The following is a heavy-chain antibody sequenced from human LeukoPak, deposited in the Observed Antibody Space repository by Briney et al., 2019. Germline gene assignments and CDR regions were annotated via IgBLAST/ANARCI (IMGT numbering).Heavy chain of an antibody. CDR2: ISAYNGNT. CDR3: ARLEATINGMDV. D-gene: IGHD5-12*01. CDR1: GYTLTNYG. J-gene: IGHJ6*02. Sequence: GASVKVSCKASGYTLTNYGISWVRQAPGQGLEWMGWISAYNGNTNYAQNLQGRVTMTTDTSTSTAYMELRSLRSDDTAVYYCARLEATINGMDVWGQGTTVTVSS. V-gene: IGHV1-18*01.